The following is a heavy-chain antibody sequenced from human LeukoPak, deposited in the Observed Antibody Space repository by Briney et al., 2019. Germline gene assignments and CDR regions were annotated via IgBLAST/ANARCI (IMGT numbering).Heavy chain of an antibody. CDR3: ARSSSSSWPY. CDR2: ISAYNGNT. Sequence: ASVKVSCKASGGTFSSYAISWVRQAPGQGLEWMGWISAYNGNTNYAQKLQGRVTMTTDTSTSTAYMELRSLRSDDTAVYYCARSSSSSWPYWGQGTLVTVSS. V-gene: IGHV1-18*01. J-gene: IGHJ4*02. CDR1: GGTFSSYA. D-gene: IGHD6-13*01.